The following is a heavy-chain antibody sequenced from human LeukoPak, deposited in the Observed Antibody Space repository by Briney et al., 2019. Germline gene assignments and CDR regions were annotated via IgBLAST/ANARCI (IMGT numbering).Heavy chain of an antibody. CDR2: IIPIFGTA. CDR1: GGTFSSYA. CDR3: AGPGVSDAFDI. D-gene: IGHD7-27*01. Sequence: SVKVSCKASGGTFSSYAISWVRQAPGQGLEWMGGIIPIFGTANYAQKFQGRVTITTDESTSTAYMELSSLRSEDTAVYHCAGPGVSDAFDIWGQGTMVTVSS. J-gene: IGHJ3*02. V-gene: IGHV1-69*05.